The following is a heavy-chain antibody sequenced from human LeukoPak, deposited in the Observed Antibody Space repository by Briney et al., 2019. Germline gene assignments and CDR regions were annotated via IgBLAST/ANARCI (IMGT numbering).Heavy chain of an antibody. J-gene: IGHJ4*02. Sequence: PGGSLRLSCAASGFTFSSYGMSWVRQAPGKGLEWVSTISGSGGDTYYADPVKGRFSISRDNSKDTLYLQMNSLRAEDTAVYFCAKDSATYGRFDFWGQGSLVIASS. CDR2: ISGSGGDT. CDR1: GFTFSSYG. V-gene: IGHV3-23*01. D-gene: IGHD3-10*01. CDR3: AKDSATYGRFDF.